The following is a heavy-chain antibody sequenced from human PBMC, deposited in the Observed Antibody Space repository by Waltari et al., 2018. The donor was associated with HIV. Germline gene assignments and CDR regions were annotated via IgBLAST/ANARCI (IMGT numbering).Heavy chain of an antibody. CDR1: GGSFSGYY. CDR3: ARYSAPGLAVDDDDGEFFYYGLDV. J-gene: IGHJ6*01. V-gene: IGHV4-34*01. Sequence: QVHLEQWGTGLLRPSETLSLTCAVYGGSFSGYYWSWIRQSPGRGLEWIGEVNHVGRTNYSPSLEGRVTVSVDTSKNQFSLTMRSVTAADTAVYYCARYSAPGLAVDDDDGEFFYYGLDVWGQGTTVTVSS. CDR2: VNHVGRT. D-gene: IGHD6-19*01.